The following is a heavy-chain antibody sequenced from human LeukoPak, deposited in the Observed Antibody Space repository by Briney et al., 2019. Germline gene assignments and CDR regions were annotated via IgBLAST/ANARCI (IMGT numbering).Heavy chain of an antibody. J-gene: IGHJ6*02. CDR2: IYSGGST. CDR3: ARASSDSSSWYRTDYYYGMDV. Sequence: PGGSLRLSCAASGFTVSSNYMSWVRQAPGKGLEWVSVIYSGGSTYYADSVKGRFTISRDNSKNTLYLQMNSLRAEDTAVYYCARASSDSSSWYRTDYYYGMDVWGQGTTVTVSS. V-gene: IGHV3-66*01. CDR1: GFTVSSNY. D-gene: IGHD6-13*01.